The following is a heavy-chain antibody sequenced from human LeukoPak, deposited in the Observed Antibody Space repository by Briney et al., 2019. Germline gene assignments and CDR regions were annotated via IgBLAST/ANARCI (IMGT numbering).Heavy chain of an antibody. V-gene: IGHV3-23*01. Sequence: PGGSLRLSCAASGFTFRSSGMGWVRQAPGKGLEWVSAISGSGGSTYYADSVKGRFTISRDNSKNTLYLQMNSLRAEDTAVYYCAKEGLDFAGVFANGFDLWGGGTLVSVSS. J-gene: IGHJ4*02. CDR2: ISGSGGST. CDR1: GFTFRSSG. CDR3: AKEGLDFAGVFANGFDL. D-gene: IGHD3-16*02.